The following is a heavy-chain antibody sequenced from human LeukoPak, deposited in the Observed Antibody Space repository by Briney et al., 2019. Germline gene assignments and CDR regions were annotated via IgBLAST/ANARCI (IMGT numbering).Heavy chain of an antibody. V-gene: IGHV3-74*01. D-gene: IGHD3-10*01. CDR3: ARGYGAYYGSGSYYMDV. J-gene: IGHJ6*03. CDR2: INTDGSST. Sequence: GGSLRLSCAASGFTFSSYWMHWVRQAPGKGLVWVSRINTDGSSTSYADSVKGRFTISRDNAKNTLYLQMNSLRAEDTAVYYCARGYGAYYGSGSYYMDVWGKGTTVTVSS. CDR1: GFTFSSYW.